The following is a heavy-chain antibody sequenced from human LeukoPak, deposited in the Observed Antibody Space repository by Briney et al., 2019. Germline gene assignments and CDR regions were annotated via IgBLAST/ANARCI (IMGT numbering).Heavy chain of an antibody. CDR1: GFTFSSYW. CDR2: INSDGSST. CDR3: ARDDPYSSNYYMDV. Sequence: GGSLRLSCAASGFTFSSYWMHWVRQAPGKGLVWVSRINSDGSSTSYADSVKGRFTISRDNAKNSLYLQMNSLRDEDTAVYYCARDDPYSSNYYMDVWAKGTTVTVSS. V-gene: IGHV3-74*01. D-gene: IGHD6-19*01. J-gene: IGHJ6*03.